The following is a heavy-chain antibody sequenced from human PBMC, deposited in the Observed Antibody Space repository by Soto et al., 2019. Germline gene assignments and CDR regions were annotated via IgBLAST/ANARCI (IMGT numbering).Heavy chain of an antibody. CDR3: ASGDGDCYDGNGYLGRH. V-gene: IGHV3-74*01. D-gene: IGHD3-22*01. Sequence: EVQLVESGGGLVQPGESLTLSCAASGFTFSSYWMHWVRQAPGKGLVGVSRIKSDGSGTYYADSVKGRLTISRDNAKNALDLPMSSLGVEYTDGYFCASGDGDCYDGNGYLGRHWGQGDLGSVSS. CDR1: GFTFSSYW. CDR2: IKSDGSGT. J-gene: IGHJ4*02.